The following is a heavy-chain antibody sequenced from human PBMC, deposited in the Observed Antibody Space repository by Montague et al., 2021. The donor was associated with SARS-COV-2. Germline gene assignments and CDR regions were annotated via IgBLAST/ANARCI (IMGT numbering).Heavy chain of an antibody. D-gene: IGHD4-11*01. J-gene: IGHJ6*02. V-gene: IGHV4-39*01. CDR1: GASISSRSYY. CDR3: ARHLRVTTVTSHMYHYAMDV. CDR2: KYYSGST. Sequence: SETLSLTCTVSGASISSRSYYWGWIRQPPGKGLEWIGFKYYSGSTNYNPSLTSRVTISVDTSKNQVSLKLTSVTAADTAVYYCARHLRVTTVTSHMYHYAMDVWGQGTTVTVSS.